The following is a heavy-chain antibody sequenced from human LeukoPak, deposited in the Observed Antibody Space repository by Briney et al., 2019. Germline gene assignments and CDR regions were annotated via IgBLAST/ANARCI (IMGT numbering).Heavy chain of an antibody. CDR2: IWYDGSNK. Sequence: PGGSLRLSCAPSGFTFSSYGMHWVRQAPGKGLEWVAVIWYDGSNKYYADSVKGRFTISRDNSKNTLYLQMNSLRAEDTAVYYCAKDSYYDSSGYYRWGQGTLVTVSS. CDR3: AKDSYYDSSGYYR. CDR1: GFTFSSYG. D-gene: IGHD3-22*01. V-gene: IGHV3-33*06. J-gene: IGHJ4*02.